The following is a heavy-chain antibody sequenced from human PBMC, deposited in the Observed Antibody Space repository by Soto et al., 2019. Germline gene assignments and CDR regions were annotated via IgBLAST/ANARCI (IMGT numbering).Heavy chain of an antibody. D-gene: IGHD2-2*01. Sequence: QVQLQESGPGLVKPSQTLSLTCTVSGGSISSGGYYWSWIRQHPGKGLEWIGYIDYSGSTYYNPSLKSRVTISVDTSKNQFPLKLRSVTAADTAVYYCARCQTPATPPKTHWFDPWGQGTLVTVSS. CDR2: IDYSGST. CDR1: GGSISSGGYY. CDR3: ARCQTPATPPKTHWFDP. J-gene: IGHJ5*02. V-gene: IGHV4-31*03.